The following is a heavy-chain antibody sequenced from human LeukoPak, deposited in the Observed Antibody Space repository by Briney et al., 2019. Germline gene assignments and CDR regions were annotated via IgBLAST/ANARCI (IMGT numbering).Heavy chain of an antibody. J-gene: IGHJ4*02. CDR3: ARDLYYYDSSGYYRGLDY. CDR2: IKHDGSEE. V-gene: IGHV3-7*01. D-gene: IGHD3-22*01. Sequence: PGGSLRLSCPASGFTFNTYRMSWVRQAPGKGLEWVANIKHDGSEENYVDSVKGRFTISRDNAKGSLSLQINSLRGEDTAVYYCARDLYYYDSSGYYRGLDYWGQGTLVTVSS. CDR1: GFTFNTYR.